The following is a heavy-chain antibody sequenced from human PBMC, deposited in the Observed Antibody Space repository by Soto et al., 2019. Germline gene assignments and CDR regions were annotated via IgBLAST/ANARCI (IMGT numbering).Heavy chain of an antibody. CDR1: GYTFTSYA. CDR3: ARALPYSGSWYRSARSFDY. J-gene: IGHJ4*02. Sequence: GASVKVSCKASGYTFTSYAMHWVRQAPGQRLEWMGWINAGNGNTKYSQKFQGRVTITRDTSASTAYMELSSLRSEDTAVYYCARALPYSGSWYRSARSFDYWGQGTLVTVSS. D-gene: IGHD6-13*01. CDR2: INAGNGNT. V-gene: IGHV1-3*01.